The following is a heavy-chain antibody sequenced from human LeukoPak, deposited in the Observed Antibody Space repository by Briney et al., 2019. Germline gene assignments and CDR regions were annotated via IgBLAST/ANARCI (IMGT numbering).Heavy chain of an antibody. CDR2: MGVSGDNV. CDR3: AKNSGSFYYYGMDV. D-gene: IGHD1-26*01. J-gene: IGHJ6*02. CDR1: GFTFSAYG. Sequence: GGSLRLSCAASGFTFSAYGVTWVRQAPGKGLEWVSSMGVSGDNVHYADSVKGRFTISRDNSKNTLFLQMNSLRAEDTAVYYCAKNSGSFYYYGMDVWGQGTTVTVSS. V-gene: IGHV3-23*01.